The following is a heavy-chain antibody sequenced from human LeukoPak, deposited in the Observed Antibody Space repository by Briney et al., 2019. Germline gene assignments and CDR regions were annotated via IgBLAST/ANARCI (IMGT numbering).Heavy chain of an antibody. J-gene: IGHJ6*02. CDR3: WLLPSGYYYGMDV. CDR1: GFTVSSNY. CDR2: IYSGGST. V-gene: IGHV3-53*04. Sequence: GRSLRLSCAASGFTVSSNYMSWVRQAPGKGLEWVSVIYSGGSTYYADSVKVRFTISRHNSKNTLYLQMNSLRAEDTAVYYCWLLPSGYYYGMDVWGQGTTVTVSS. D-gene: IGHD3-22*01.